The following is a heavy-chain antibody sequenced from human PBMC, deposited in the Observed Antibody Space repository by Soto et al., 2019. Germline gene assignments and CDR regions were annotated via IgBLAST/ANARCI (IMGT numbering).Heavy chain of an antibody. Sequence: QVRLQESGPGLVKASQTLSLTCSVSGSYITSGDYHWTWIRQAPGKGLEWIGYISHSETTYYSPALKHRIIISSDFSMNQFSLWLNSVTAADTAVYFCAGFGVGDRDDKWGQGTLVTVSS. D-gene: IGHD2-8*01. CDR3: AGFGVGDRDDK. CDR1: GSYITSGDYH. CDR2: ISHSETT. J-gene: IGHJ4*02. V-gene: IGHV4-30-4*01.